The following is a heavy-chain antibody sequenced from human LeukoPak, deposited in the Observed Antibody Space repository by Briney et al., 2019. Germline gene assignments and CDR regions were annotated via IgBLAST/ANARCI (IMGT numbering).Heavy chain of an antibody. J-gene: IGHJ4*02. CDR2: IYYSGST. CDR3: DSVTSGGALDY. D-gene: IGHD3-16*01. Sequence: SETLSLTCAVAGGSISSVGYAWGWIRQPPGKGLEGIGYIYYSGSTYYNPSLDSRFTISVDTSKNQFSLKVSTVTAATTTGDCCDSVTSGGALDYWGQGTLVTVSS. V-gene: IGHV4-30-4*07. CDR1: GGSISSVGYA.